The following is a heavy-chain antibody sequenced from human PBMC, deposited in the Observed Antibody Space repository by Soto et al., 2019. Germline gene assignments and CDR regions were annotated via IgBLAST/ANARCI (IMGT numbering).Heavy chain of an antibody. D-gene: IGHD2-8*01. CDR1: GCTFRSCA. Sequence: SLRLSCGVSGCTFRSCAVTWVRQAPGKGLEWVSTISGSSDNTYYADSVKCRFTISRDNSKNTRYLRMNSLRAEDTAVYYCAKDREQWGAFDIWGQGTMVTVSS. J-gene: IGHJ3*02. CDR3: AKDREQWGAFDI. V-gene: IGHV3-23*01. CDR2: ISGSSDNT.